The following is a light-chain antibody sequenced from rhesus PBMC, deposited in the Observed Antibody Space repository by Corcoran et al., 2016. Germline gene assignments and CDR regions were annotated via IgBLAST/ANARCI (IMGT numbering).Light chain of an antibody. V-gene: IGKV1-74*01. CDR1: ENVNNY. J-gene: IGKJ2*01. Sequence: DIQMTQSPSSLSASVAARVTITCRASENVNNYLNWYQQKPGKAPKLLISKASTLQSGVPSRFIGSGSGTDYTFNISSLQPEDVATYYCQHGYGTPYSFGQGTKVEIK. CDR3: QHGYGTPYS. CDR2: KAS.